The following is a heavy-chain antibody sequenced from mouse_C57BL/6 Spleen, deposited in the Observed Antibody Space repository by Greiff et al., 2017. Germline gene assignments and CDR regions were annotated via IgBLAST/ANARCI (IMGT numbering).Heavy chain of an antibody. CDR1: GYSITSGYY. J-gene: IGHJ3*01. CDR2: IRYDGSN. CDR3: ARGEGKNFAWFAY. Sequence: EVKLQESGPGLVKPSQSLSLTCSVTGYSITSGYYWNWIRQFPGNKLEWKGYIRYDGSNNYNPSLKNRTSITRDTSKNRSFLKLKSVTTEDTAKYYCARGEGKNFAWFAYWGQGTLVTVSA. V-gene: IGHV3-6*01.